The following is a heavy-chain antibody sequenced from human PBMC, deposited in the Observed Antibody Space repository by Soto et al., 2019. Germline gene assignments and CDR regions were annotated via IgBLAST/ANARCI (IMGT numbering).Heavy chain of an antibody. V-gene: IGHV4-59*08. D-gene: IGHD5-12*01. CDR1: GGSISSYC. Sequence: SETLSVTCTVAGGSISSYCWSWIRQPPGKGLEWIGYIYYSGSTNYNPSLKSRVTISVDTSKNQFSLKLSSVTAADTAVYYCARRLRLGDFDYWGQGTLVTVSS. CDR3: ARRLRLGDFDY. CDR2: IYYSGST. J-gene: IGHJ4*02.